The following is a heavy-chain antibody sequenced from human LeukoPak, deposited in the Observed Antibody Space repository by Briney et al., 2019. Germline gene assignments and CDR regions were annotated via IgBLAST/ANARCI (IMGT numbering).Heavy chain of an antibody. D-gene: IGHD3-22*01. CDR2: ISSSSSYI. Sequence: GGSLRLSCAASGFTFSSYSMNWVRQAPGKGLEWVSSISSSSSYIYYADSVKGRFTISRDNAKNSLYLQMNSLRAEDTAVYYCARDATYYYDGSGENAFDIWGQGTMVTVSS. CDR1: GFTFSSYS. CDR3: ARDATYYYDGSGENAFDI. V-gene: IGHV3-21*01. J-gene: IGHJ3*02.